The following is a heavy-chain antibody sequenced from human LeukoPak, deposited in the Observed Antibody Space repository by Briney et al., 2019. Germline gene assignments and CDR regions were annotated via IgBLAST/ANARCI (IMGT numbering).Heavy chain of an antibody. Sequence: GGSLRLSCAASGFTFSSYGMHWVRQAPGKGLEWVAVIWYDGSNKYYADSVKGRFTISRDDSKNTLYLQMNSLRAEDTAVYYCARDEGYYDSSGYYYDPGPLDYWGQGTLVTVSS. V-gene: IGHV3-33*01. CDR1: GFTFSSYG. J-gene: IGHJ4*02. CDR2: IWYDGSNK. D-gene: IGHD3-22*01. CDR3: ARDEGYYDSSGYYYDPGPLDY.